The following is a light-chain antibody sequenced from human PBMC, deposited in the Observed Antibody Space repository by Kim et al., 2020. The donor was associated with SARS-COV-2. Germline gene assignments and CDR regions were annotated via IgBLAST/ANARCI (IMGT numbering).Light chain of an antibody. V-gene: IGLV4-69*01. Sequence: SVNLTCHLGRGRGNYADEWHQQRAGKGPRYLMKVNSDGSHNKGDGIPDRFSGSASGAGRYLTISSLQSEDEADYYCQTWGPGIRVFGGGTQLTVL. J-gene: IGLJ3*02. CDR2: VNSDGSH. CDR1: RGRGNYA. CDR3: QTWGPGIRV.